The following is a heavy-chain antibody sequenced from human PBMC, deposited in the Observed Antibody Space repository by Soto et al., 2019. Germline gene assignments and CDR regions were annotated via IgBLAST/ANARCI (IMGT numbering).Heavy chain of an antibody. CDR3: ARGGPSSKWLDP. V-gene: IGHV4-59*01. J-gene: IGHJ5*02. CDR2: IYNGGTT. CDR1: GGSISSYY. Sequence: SETLSLTCTVSGGSISSYYWSWIRQPPGKRPEWIAYIYNGGTTNYNPSLKSRLTISLDTSKNQFSLKLSSVTAADTAVYFCARGGPSSKWLDPWGQGIQVTVSS.